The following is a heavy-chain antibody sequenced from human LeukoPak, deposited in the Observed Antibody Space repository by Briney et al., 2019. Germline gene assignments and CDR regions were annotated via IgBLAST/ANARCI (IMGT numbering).Heavy chain of an antibody. D-gene: IGHD3-22*01. CDR3: ARRDSSGYDDAFDI. V-gene: IGHV4-59*08. CDR2: IYYSGST. J-gene: IGHJ3*02. CDR1: GGSISSYY. Sequence: SETLSLTCTVSGGSISSYYWSWIRQPPGKGLEWIGYIYYSGSTNYNPSLKSRVTISVDTSKNQFSLKLSSVTAADTAVYYCARRDSSGYDDAFDIWGQGTMVTVSS.